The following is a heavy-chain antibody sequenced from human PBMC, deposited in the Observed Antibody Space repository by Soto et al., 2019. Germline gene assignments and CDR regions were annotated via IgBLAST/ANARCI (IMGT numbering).Heavy chain of an antibody. CDR2: IFHSGST. V-gene: IGHV4-30-2*01. J-gene: IGHJ2*01. D-gene: IGHD2-15*01. CDR3: AREGGGGSSDWYFNV. CDR1: GGSISSGGYS. Sequence: QLQLQESGSGLVKPSQTLSLTCAVSGGSISSGGYSWSWLRQPPGKGLERIGYIFHSGSTYYNPSLTSRVTISVDGSNNHFSMELSSVTAADTAVYYCAREGGGGSSDWYFNVWGRGTLVTVSS.